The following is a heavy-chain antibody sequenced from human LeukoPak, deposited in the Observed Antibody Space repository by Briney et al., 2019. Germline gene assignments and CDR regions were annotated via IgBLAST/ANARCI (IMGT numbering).Heavy chain of an antibody. V-gene: IGHV1-46*01. J-gene: IGHJ4*02. Sequence: ASVKVSCTASGYTFTSYYMHWVRQAPGQGLEWMGIINPSGGSTSYAQKFQGRVTMTRDTSTSTVYMELSSLRSEDTAVYYCAREEQWLVHDYWGQGTLVTVSS. CDR2: INPSGGST. CDR3: AREEQWLVHDY. CDR1: GYTFTSYY. D-gene: IGHD6-19*01.